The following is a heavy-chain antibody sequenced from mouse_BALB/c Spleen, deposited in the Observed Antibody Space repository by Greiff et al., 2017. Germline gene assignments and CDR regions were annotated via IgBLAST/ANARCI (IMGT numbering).Heavy chain of an antibody. D-gene: IGHD2-14*01. J-gene: IGHJ4*01. Sequence: EVQLQQSGAELVRPGASVKLSCKASGFTFNDYYMHWVKQRPEQGLEWIGCIDPGNGNTKYDPKFKGKASLTADTSSNTAYLQLSSLTSEDTAVYYCARTSQSGVRHAMDYWGQGTSVTVSA. V-gene: IGHV14-1*02. CDR1: GFTFNDYY. CDR3: ARTSQSGVRHAMDY. CDR2: IDPGNGNT.